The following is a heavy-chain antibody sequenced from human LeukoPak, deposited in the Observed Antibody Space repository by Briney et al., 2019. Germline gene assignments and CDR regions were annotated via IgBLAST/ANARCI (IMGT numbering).Heavy chain of an antibody. Sequence: SETLSLTCTVSGGSISSSSYYWDWIRQPPGKGPEWIASIHYSGSTYYNPSLKSRITISVDTSKNQFSLKLTSVTAADTAVYYCARSRFTMVRGVIIPSYGMDVWGQGTTVTVSS. D-gene: IGHD3-10*01. CDR3: ARSRFTMVRGVIIPSYGMDV. V-gene: IGHV4-39*01. CDR1: GGSISSSSYY. J-gene: IGHJ6*02. CDR2: IHYSGST.